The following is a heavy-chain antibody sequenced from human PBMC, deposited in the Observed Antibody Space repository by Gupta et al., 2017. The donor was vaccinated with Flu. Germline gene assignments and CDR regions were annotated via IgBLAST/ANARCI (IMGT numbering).Heavy chain of an antibody. D-gene: IGHD1-1*01. J-gene: IGHJ4*02. Sequence: EVQRVESGGGLMQPGSSPRLSCAASGSIFDEFSMHWVGQVPGKGLELVAGIRWHGGGMVYADAVQGRFIISRDNAKNSLFLQMNSLRPEDTAIYYCTRAGNWNERPYFDYWGQGALVTVSS. CDR2: IRWHGGGM. V-gene: IGHV3-9*01. CDR1: GSIFDEFS. CDR3: TRAGNWNERPYFDY.